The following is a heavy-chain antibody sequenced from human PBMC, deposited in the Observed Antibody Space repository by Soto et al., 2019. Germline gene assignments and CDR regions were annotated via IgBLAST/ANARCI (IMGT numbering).Heavy chain of an antibody. V-gene: IGHV2-5*02. J-gene: IGHJ5*02. CDR2: IYWDDDK. D-gene: IGHD3-16*01. CDR1: GFSLTTNGVG. Sequence: QITLKESGPTLVKPTQTLTLTCTFSGFSLTTNGVGVGWIRQPPGKALEWLALIYWDDDKRYSPSLKSRLTIIQDTSKNQVVLTMTNMDPVDTATYYCAHDGGLDWFDPWGQGTLVTVSS. CDR3: AHDGGLDWFDP.